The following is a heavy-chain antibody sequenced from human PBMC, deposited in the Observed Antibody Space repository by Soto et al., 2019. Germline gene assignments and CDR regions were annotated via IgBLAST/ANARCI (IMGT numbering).Heavy chain of an antibody. CDR3: ARAQFPYYDILTGGRGVDYYYYYGMDV. CDR1: GGTFSSYA. CDR2: IIPIFGTA. J-gene: IGHJ6*02. V-gene: IGHV1-69*13. Sequence: GASVKVSCKASGGTFSSYAISWVRQAPGQGLEWMGGIIPIFGTANYAQEFQGRVTITADESTSTAYMELSSLRSEDTAVYYCARAQFPYYDILTGGRGVDYYYYYGMDVWGQGTTVTVSS. D-gene: IGHD3-9*01.